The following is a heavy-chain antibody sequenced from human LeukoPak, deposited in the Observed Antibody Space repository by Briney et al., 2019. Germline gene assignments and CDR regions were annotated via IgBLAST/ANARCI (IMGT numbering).Heavy chain of an antibody. V-gene: IGHV4-31*03. J-gene: IGHJ3*02. CDR3: TRGYDSSGYDAFDI. CDR2: IYYSGST. D-gene: IGHD3-22*01. Sequence: PSETLSLTCTVSGGSFSSGGYYWSWIRQHRGTGLEWIGYIYYSGSTYYNPSLKSRVTISVDTSKNQFSLKLSSVTAAGTAVYYCTRGYDSSGYDAFDIWGQGTMVTVSS. CDR1: GGSFSSGGYY.